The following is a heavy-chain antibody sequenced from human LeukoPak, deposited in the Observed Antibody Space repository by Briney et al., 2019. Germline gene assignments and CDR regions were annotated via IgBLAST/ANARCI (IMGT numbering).Heavy chain of an antibody. CDR3: ASTIYLYYYDSSGYYSLPFDY. V-gene: IGHV4-39*01. Sequence: PSETLSLTCTVSGGSISSSSYYWGWIRQPPGKGLEWIGSIYYSGSTYYNPSLKSRVTISVDTSKNQFSLKLSSVTAADTAVYCCASTIYLYYYDSSGYYSLPFDYWGQGTLVTVSS. CDR1: GGSISSSSYY. J-gene: IGHJ4*02. D-gene: IGHD3-22*01. CDR2: IYYSGST.